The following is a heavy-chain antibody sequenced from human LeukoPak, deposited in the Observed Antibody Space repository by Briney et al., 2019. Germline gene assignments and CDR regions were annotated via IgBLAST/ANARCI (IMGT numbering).Heavy chain of an antibody. CDR2: ISSSSSTI. CDR3: ARAGEVPAAIRDAFDI. Sequence: GGSLRLSCAASGFTFSSYSMNWVRQAPGEGLEWVSYISSSSSTIYYADSVKGRFTISRDNAKNSLYLQMNSLRAEDTAVYYCARAGEVPAAIRDAFDIWGQGTMVTVSS. D-gene: IGHD2-2*01. J-gene: IGHJ3*02. V-gene: IGHV3-48*01. CDR1: GFTFSSYS.